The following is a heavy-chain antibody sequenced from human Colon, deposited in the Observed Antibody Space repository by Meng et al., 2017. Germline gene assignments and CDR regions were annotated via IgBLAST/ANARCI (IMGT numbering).Heavy chain of an antibody. CDR3: ARKGGYCGSDCYYLDF. V-gene: IGHV1-69*06. Sequence: SVKVSCKADGYTFNNYPISWVRQAPGQGLEWMGAITPTFGSTNYAPTFQGRVTFIADKSTNKAYMELTSLKSEDTAVYYCARKGGYCGSDCYYLDFWGRGTLVTVSS. J-gene: IGHJ4*02. CDR1: GYTFNNYP. D-gene: IGHD2-21*02. CDR2: ITPTFGST.